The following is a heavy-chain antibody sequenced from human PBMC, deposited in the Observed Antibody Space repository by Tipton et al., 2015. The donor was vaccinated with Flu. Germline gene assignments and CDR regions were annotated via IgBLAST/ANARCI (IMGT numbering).Heavy chain of an antibody. CDR2: IYRGGTT. J-gene: IGHJ3*02. Sequence: SLRLSCAASGFTFNSKYMGWVRQAPGKGLQWVSVIYRGGTTYVADSVKGRCTISRDNSKNTLYLQWNSLTTEDTAVYYCATLGNSGTDGFDIWGQGTMVTISS. D-gene: IGHD5-12*01. CDR1: GFTFNSKY. CDR3: ATLGNSGTDGFDI. V-gene: IGHV3-66*02.